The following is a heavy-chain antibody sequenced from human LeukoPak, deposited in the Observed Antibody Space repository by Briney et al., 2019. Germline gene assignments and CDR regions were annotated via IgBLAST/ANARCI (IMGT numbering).Heavy chain of an antibody. CDR2: INPNSGGT. Sequence: EASVKVSCKASGYTFTGYYMHWVRQAPGQGLEWMGRINPNSGGTNYAQKFQGRVTMTRDTSISTAYMELSRLRSEDTAVYYCARAQDYYYYGMDVWGQGTTVTVSS. CDR3: ARAQDYYYYGMDV. V-gene: IGHV1-2*06. J-gene: IGHJ6*02. CDR1: GYTFTGYY.